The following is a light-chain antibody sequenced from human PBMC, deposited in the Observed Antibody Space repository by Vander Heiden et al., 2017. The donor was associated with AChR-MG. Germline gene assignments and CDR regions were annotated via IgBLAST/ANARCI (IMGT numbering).Light chain of an antibody. CDR3: QQYRNWPL. CDR2: GAS. CDR1: QNVNIN. V-gene: IGKV3-15*01. Sequence: EIVMTQSPATLSLSPGETAALSCRASQNVNINLAWYQQKPGQPPRLLIYGASTRATGIPARFSGSGSGTEFTLTISSLQPEDFAVYYCQQYRNWPLFGRRTRVEIK. J-gene: IGKJ1*01.